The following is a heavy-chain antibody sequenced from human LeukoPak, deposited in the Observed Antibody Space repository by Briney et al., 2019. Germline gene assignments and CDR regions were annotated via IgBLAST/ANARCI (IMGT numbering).Heavy chain of an antibody. V-gene: IGHV1-69*05. D-gene: IGHD5-24*01. Sequence: SVKVSCTASGGTFSIYAISWVRQAPGQGLEWMGGIIPIFGTANYAQKFQGRVTITTDESTSTAYMELSSLRSEDTAVYYCARDYPRGRWLQFPYWGQGTLVTVSS. CDR3: ARDYPRGRWLQFPY. CDR2: IIPIFGTA. CDR1: GGTFSIYA. J-gene: IGHJ4*02.